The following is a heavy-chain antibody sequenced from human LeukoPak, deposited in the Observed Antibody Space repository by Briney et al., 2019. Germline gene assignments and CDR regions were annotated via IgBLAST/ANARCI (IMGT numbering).Heavy chain of an antibody. CDR2: IKQDGSEK. V-gene: IGHV3-7*03. J-gene: IGHJ4*02. Sequence: GGSLRLSCAASGFTFSSYWMSWVRQAPGKGLEWVANIKQDGSEKYYVDSVKGRFTISRDNAKNSLYLQMNSLRAEDTAVYYCARDYSGSYTALFHFDYWGQGTLVTVSS. CDR1: GFTFSSYW. CDR3: ARDYSGSYTALFHFDY. D-gene: IGHD1-26*01.